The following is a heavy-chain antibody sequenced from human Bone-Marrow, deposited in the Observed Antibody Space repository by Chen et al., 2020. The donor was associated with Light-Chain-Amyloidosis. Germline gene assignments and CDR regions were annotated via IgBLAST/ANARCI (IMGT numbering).Heavy chain of an antibody. D-gene: IGHD6-19*01. J-gene: IGHJ6*02. Sequence: VQLVQLGAAGEKPGTSVTFSWQACGYTGTSYDINWVRQATGQGLEWMGWMNPNSGNTGYAQKFQGRVTMTRNTSISTAYMELSSLRSEDTAVYYCARSWCSYSSGWYVGYYYGMDVWGQGTTVTVSS. CDR2: MNPNSGNT. V-gene: IGHV1-8*01. CDR3: ARSWCSYSSGWYVGYYYGMDV. CDR1: GYTGTSYD.